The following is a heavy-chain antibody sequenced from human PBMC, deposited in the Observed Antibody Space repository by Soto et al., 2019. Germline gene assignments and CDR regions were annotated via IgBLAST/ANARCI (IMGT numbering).Heavy chain of an antibody. D-gene: IGHD3-10*01. Sequence: ASVKVFCKAPGYTFTSYGSSWVRAAAGQGLAWMGWISAYNCNTNYAQKLQGRVTMTTDTSTSTAYMELRSLRSDDTAVYYCARDLVPRYYDGSGSRYWFDPWGHGTLVTVSS. J-gene: IGHJ5*02. V-gene: IGHV1-18*04. CDR3: ARDLVPRYYDGSGSRYWFDP. CDR1: GYTFTSYG. CDR2: ISAYNCNT.